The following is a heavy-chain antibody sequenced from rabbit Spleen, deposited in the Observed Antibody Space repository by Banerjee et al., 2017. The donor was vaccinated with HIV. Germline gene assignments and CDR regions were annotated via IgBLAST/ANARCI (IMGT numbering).Heavy chain of an antibody. CDR1: GIDFSNSYW. D-gene: IGHD1-1*01. J-gene: IGHJ4*01. CDR2: IYTGSSGDT. CDR3: ARWASSDGYFDL. V-gene: IGHV1S45*01. Sequence: QEQLVESGGGLVQPEGSLTLTCKASGIDFSNSYWICWVRQAPGKGLEWIGCIYTGSSGDTYYASWAKGRFTISKTSSTTVTLQMTSLTAADTATYFCARWASSDGYFDLLGPGTLVTVS.